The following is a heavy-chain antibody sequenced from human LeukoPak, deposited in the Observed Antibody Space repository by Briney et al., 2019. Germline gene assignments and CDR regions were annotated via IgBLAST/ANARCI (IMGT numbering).Heavy chain of an antibody. CDR1: GFTFSSYG. Sequence: GRSLRLSCAASGFTFSSYGMHWVRQAPGKGLEWVAVISYDGSNKYYADSVKRRFTISRDNSKNTLYLQMNSLRAEDTAVYYCAKDLGAIFQNWGQGTLVTVSA. CDR2: ISYDGSNK. D-gene: IGHD4/OR15-4a*01. CDR3: AKDLGAIFQN. J-gene: IGHJ1*01. V-gene: IGHV3-30*18.